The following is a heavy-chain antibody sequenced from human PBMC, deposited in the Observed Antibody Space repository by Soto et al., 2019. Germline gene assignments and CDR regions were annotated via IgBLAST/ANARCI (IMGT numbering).Heavy chain of an antibody. J-gene: IGHJ6*03. CDR1: GGSISSYY. Sequence: SETLSLTCTVSGGSISSYYWSWIRRPPGKGLEWIGYIYYSGSTNYNPSLKSRVTISVDTSKNQFSLKLSSVTAADTAVYYCARQRNYDFWSGYYTHYYYYMDVWGKGTTVTVSS. CDR2: IYYSGST. CDR3: ARQRNYDFWSGYYTHYYYYMDV. V-gene: IGHV4-59*08. D-gene: IGHD3-3*01.